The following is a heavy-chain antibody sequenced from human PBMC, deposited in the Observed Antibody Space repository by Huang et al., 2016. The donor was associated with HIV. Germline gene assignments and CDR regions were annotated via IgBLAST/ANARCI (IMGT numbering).Heavy chain of an antibody. D-gene: IGHD5-12*01. CDR3: VRSDTVASAVTFDY. V-gene: IGHV4-34*02. CDR2: LKDGGSA. CDR1: GGSVRGYF. J-gene: IGHJ4*02. Sequence: VQLQQWGAGLLNPSETLSLTCAVYGGSVRGYFGSWNRQVQGKGLEGIGELKDGGSANYSPAFKSRVSMSVDTSKNQCSLRLSSVTAANTAVYYCVRSDTVASAVTFDYWGQGTVVSVSS.